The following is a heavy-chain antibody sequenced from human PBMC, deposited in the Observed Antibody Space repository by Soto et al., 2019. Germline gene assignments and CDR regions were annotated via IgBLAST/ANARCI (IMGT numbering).Heavy chain of an antibody. Sequence: WVRQAPGKGLEWVSGVSASGSITSYADSAKGRFTISRDNAKNTMFLQMNSLGAEDTAVYFCAKGDCSGGRCYRGFDYWGQGTLVTVSS. D-gene: IGHD2-15*01. J-gene: IGHJ4*02. V-gene: IGHV3-23*01. CDR3: AKGDCSGGRCYRGFDY. CDR2: VSASGSIT.